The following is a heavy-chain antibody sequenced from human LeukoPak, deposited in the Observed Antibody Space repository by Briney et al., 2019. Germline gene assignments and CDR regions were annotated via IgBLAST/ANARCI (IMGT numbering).Heavy chain of an antibody. Sequence: QSGGSLRLFCAASGFTFRSCGVTWVRQAPGKGLEWVTFISNDGRDYHYADSVKGRCTISRDNSKNTPYLQMDSLRAEDTAIYYCARDHQVTSADYFFDYWGQGTLVTVSS. V-gene: IGHV3-30*03. CDR3: ARDHQVTSADYFFDY. CDR2: ISNDGRDY. J-gene: IGHJ4*02. D-gene: IGHD2-2*01. CDR1: GFTFRSCG.